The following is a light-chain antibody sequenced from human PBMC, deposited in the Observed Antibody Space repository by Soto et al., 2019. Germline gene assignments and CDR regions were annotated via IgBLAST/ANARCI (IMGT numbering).Light chain of an antibody. Sequence: VLTQPPSVSGAPGQRVTISCTGSSSNIGAGYDVHWYQQLPGTAPKLLIYVNSNRPSGVPERFSGSKSGTSASLAITGLQAEDEADYYCQSYDSSLSVYVFGTGTKVTVL. CDR3: QSYDSSLSVYV. CDR1: SSNIGAGYD. V-gene: IGLV1-40*01. CDR2: VNS. J-gene: IGLJ1*01.